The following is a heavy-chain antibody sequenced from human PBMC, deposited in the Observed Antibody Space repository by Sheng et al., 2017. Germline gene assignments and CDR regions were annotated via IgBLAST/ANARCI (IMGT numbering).Heavy chain of an antibody. CDR1: GYTFTGYY. J-gene: IGHJ4*02. Sequence: QVQLVQSGAEVKKPGASVKVSCKTSGYTFTGYYMHWVRQTPGQGLEWMGWINPTSGETNYAQRFQGRVTMTRDTSISTAYMELNSLRSDDAAVYYCTREKGYYFDYWGQGTLVTVSS. V-gene: IGHV1-2*02. CDR2: INPTSGET. CDR3: TREKGYYFDY.